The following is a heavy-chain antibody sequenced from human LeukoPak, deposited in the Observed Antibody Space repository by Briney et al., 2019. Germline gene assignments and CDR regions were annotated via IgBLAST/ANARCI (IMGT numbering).Heavy chain of an antibody. D-gene: IGHD2-21*02. Sequence: GGSLRLSCAASGFTFDHYAMHWVRQAPGKGLEWVSLFGGDGTTTYYADSVRGRFTISRDNSKNSLYLQMNSLTPEDTAFYYCTKVYCGGHCYSSGTDVWGQGTTVTVSS. CDR2: FGGDGTTT. CDR3: TKVYCGGHCYSSGTDV. J-gene: IGHJ6*02. V-gene: IGHV3-43*02. CDR1: GFTFDHYA.